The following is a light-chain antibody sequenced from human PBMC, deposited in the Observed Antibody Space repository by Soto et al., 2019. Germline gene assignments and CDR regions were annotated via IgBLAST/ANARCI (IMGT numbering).Light chain of an antibody. CDR3: SSHTPNITL. J-gene: IGLJ2*01. Sequence: QSALTQPASVSGSPGQSITISCTGTSSDVGGYNYVSWYQQHPGKAPKLMIYDVSNRPSGVSNRFSGSKSGNTASLTISGLQAEDEADYYCSSHTPNITLFGGGTQLTVL. CDR2: DVS. V-gene: IGLV2-14*01. CDR1: SSDVGGYNY.